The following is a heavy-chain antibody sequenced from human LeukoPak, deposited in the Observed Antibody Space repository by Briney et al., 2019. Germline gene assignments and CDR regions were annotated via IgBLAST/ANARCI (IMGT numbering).Heavy chain of an antibody. CDR3: AKNGVAGTFNYYFDY. J-gene: IGHJ4*02. V-gene: IGHV3-23*01. D-gene: IGHD6-19*01. Sequence: ESGGSLRLSCAASGFTFSSYAMSWVRQAPGKGLEWVSAISGSGGSTYYADSVKGRFTISRDNSKNTLYLQMNSLRAEDTAVYYCAKNGVAGTFNYYFDYWGQGTLVTVSS. CDR1: GFTFSSYA. CDR2: ISGSGGST.